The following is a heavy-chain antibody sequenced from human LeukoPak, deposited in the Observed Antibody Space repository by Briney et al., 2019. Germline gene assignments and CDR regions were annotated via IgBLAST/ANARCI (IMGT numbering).Heavy chain of an antibody. V-gene: IGHV1-8*01. CDR3: AREGDITMVRGVITDDAFDI. CDR1: GYTFTSYD. D-gene: IGHD3-10*01. CDR2: MNPNSGNT. J-gene: IGHJ3*02. Sequence: ASVKVSCKASGYTFTSYDINWVRQATGRGLEWMGWMNPNSGNTGYAQKLQGRVTMTRNTSISTAYMELSSLRSEDTAVYYCAREGDITMVRGVITDDAFDIWGQGTMVTVSS.